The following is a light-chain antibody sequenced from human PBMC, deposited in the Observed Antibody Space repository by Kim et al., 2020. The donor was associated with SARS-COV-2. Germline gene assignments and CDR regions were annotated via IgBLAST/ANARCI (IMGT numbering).Light chain of an antibody. V-gene: IGLV1-40*03. CDR2: GNT. J-gene: IGLJ3*02. CDR3: QSYDSSLSAVV. Sequence: GVTISCTGGDSDIGAGYDVQWYQQLPGAAPKLLIYGNTHRPSGVPDRLSASKSGASASLAITGLQAEDEAVYFCQSYDSSLSAVVFGGGTQLTVL. CDR1: DSDIGAGYD.